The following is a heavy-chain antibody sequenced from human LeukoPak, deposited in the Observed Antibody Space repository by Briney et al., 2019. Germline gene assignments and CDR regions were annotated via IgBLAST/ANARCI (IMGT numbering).Heavy chain of an antibody. J-gene: IGHJ4*02. CDR3: AKDVYGDYGGLDY. CDR1: RFTFSSYG. Sequence: GGSLRLSCAASRFTFSSYGVTWVRQAPGKGLEWVSSIRGSDGSTYYADSVKGRCAISRDNSKNTLYLQMNSLRAEDTAVYYCAKDVYGDYGGLDYWGQGTLVTVSS. CDR2: IRGSDGST. D-gene: IGHD4-17*01. V-gene: IGHV3-23*01.